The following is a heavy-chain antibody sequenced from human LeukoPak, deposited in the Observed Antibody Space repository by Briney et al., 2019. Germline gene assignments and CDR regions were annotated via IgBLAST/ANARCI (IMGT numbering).Heavy chain of an antibody. D-gene: IGHD5-18*01. J-gene: IGHJ4*02. Sequence: ASVKVSCKASGYSFTAYDINWVRQATGQGLEWMGWINPNSGNTGYAQKFQGRVTMTRNTSISTAFMELSGLRSEDTAVYFCAMRNIAMVAGLDYWGQGSLVTVSS. CDR3: AMRNIAMVAGLDY. CDR2: INPNSGNT. CDR1: GYSFTAYD. V-gene: IGHV1-8*01.